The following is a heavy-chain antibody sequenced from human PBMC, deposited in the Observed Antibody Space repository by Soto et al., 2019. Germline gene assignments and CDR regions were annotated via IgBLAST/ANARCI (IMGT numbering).Heavy chain of an antibody. CDR3: AKEPPARGGGWFDP. Sequence: AASGFTFSSYAMSWVRQAPGKELKWVSAISGSGGSTYYADSVKGRFTISRDNSKNTLYLQMNSLRAEDTAVYYCAKEPPARGGGWFDPWGQGTLVTVSS. D-gene: IGHD3-16*01. CDR2: ISGSGGST. J-gene: IGHJ5*02. CDR1: GFTFSSYA. V-gene: IGHV3-23*01.